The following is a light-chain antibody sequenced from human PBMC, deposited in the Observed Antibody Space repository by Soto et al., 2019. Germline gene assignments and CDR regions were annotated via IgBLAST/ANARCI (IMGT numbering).Light chain of an antibody. J-gene: IGLJ2*01. Sequence: QSVLTQPPSMSAARGQKVTITCSGSSSNVGNNFVSWYQQLPGTAPKLLIFDNSQRPSGIPDRFFGSKSGTSATLAITGPQTGDEAVYYCGTWDTKLNAVVFGGGTKLTVL. CDR3: GTWDTKLNAVV. V-gene: IGLV1-51*01. CDR2: DNS. CDR1: SSNVGNNF.